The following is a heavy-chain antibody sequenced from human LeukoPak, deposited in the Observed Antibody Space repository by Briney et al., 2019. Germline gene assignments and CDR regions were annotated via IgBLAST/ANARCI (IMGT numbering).Heavy chain of an antibody. D-gene: IGHD1-26*01. Sequence: SETLSLTCTVSGYSISSGYYWGWIRQPPGKGLEWIGNIYHDGNTYYNPSLKSRVTISVDTSKNQFSLRLSSVTAADTAVYYCARMFRTVRELPYYWGPGTLVTVSS. CDR1: GYSISSGYY. J-gene: IGHJ4*02. CDR3: ARMFRTVRELPYY. CDR2: IYHDGNT. V-gene: IGHV4-38-2*02.